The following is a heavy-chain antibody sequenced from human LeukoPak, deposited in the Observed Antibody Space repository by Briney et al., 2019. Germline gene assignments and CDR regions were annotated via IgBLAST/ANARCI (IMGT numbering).Heavy chain of an antibody. CDR1: GGSFSGYC. CDR2: INHSGST. D-gene: IGHD2-2*01. CDR3: AREGYCSSTSCYTDAFDI. J-gene: IGHJ3*02. Sequence: SETLSLTCAVYGGSFSGYCWSWIRQPPGKGLEWIGEINHSGSTNYNPSLKSRVTISVDTSKNQFSLKLSSVTAADTAVYYCAREGYCSSTSCYTDAFDIWGQGTMVTVSS. V-gene: IGHV4-34*01.